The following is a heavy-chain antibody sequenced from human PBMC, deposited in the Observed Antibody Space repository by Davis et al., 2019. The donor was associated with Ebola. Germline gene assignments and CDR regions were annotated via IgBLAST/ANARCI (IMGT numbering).Heavy chain of an antibody. CDR2: INAGNGNT. J-gene: IGHJ6*02. CDR3: ARGVGAVLWWQNSYYGMDV. D-gene: IGHD2-21*01. Sequence: ASVKVSCKASGYTFTSYAMHWVRQAPGQRLEWMGWINAGNGNTKYSQKFQGRVTMTRNTSISTAYMELSSLRSEDTAVYYCARGVGAVLWWQNSYYGMDVWGQGTTVTVSS. V-gene: IGHV1-3*01. CDR1: GYTFTSYA.